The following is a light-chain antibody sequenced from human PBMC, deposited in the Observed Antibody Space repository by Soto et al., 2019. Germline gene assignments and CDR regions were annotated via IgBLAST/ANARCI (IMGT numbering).Light chain of an antibody. V-gene: IGKV1-9*01. Sequence: DLQLTQSPSFLSASVGDRVTITCRASQGISSYLAWYQQKPGKAPQLLIYAASTLQSGVPSRFSGSGSGTEFTLTISSLQPEDFATYYCQQVNSYPLAFGGGTKVEIK. CDR3: QQVNSYPLA. J-gene: IGKJ4*01. CDR1: QGISSY. CDR2: AAS.